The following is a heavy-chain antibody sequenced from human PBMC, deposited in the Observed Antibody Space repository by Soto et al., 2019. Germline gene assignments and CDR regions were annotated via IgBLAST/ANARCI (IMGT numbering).Heavy chain of an antibody. CDR1: GLTFTNYA. D-gene: IGHD5-12*01. V-gene: IGHV3-23*01. J-gene: IGHJ4*02. Sequence: EVQLLESGGGFVQPGGSLRRSCAASGLTFTNYAMAWVRQAPGKGLEWVSAISGSGDTTHYSDSVRGRFTISRDSSKNTLYLQMNSLRAEDTAVYYCAKGPVATIPPRVDFWGQGTLVTVSS. CDR3: AKGPVATIPPRVDF. CDR2: ISGSGDTT.